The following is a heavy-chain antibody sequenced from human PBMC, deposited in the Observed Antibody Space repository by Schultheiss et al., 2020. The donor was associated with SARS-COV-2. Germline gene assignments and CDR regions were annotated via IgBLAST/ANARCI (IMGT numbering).Heavy chain of an antibody. CDR2: IIPIFGTA. D-gene: IGHD6-13*01. V-gene: IGHV1-69*13. CDR3: ARVHSSSWDWGY. J-gene: IGHJ4*02. Sequence: SVKVSCKASGGTFNSYAISWVRQAPGQGLEWMGGIIPIFGTANYAQKFQGRVTITADESTSTAYMEPSSLTSEDTAVYYCARVHSSSWDWGYWGQGTLVTVSS. CDR1: GGTFNSYA.